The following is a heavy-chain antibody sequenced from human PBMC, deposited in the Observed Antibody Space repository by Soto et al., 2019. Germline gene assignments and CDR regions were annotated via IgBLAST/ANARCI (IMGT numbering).Heavy chain of an antibody. D-gene: IGHD3-16*01. CDR1: GFTFSGHY. Sequence: GGSLRLSCAGSGFTFSGHYMDWVRQAPGKGLEWLGRIRNKPNGHTTEYAASVKGRFTISRDDSKNSVYLQMNSLKSEDTAVYYCSTTVITAPLFEYWGQGT. CDR2: IRNKPNGHTT. V-gene: IGHV3-72*01. CDR3: STTVITAPLFEY. J-gene: IGHJ4*02.